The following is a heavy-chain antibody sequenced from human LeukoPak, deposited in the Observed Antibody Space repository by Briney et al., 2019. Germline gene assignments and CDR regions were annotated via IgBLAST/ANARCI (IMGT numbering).Heavy chain of an antibody. J-gene: IGHJ4*02. Sequence: PGGSLRLSCAASGFTFSSYDMTWVRQAPGKGLEWVSAITDSGGDTYHADSVKGRFTISRDNSKSTLYMQMDSLRVEDTAVYYCVKGSERSRPYYFDYWGQGTLVTVSS. CDR2: ITDSGGDT. D-gene: IGHD3-3*01. V-gene: IGHV3-23*01. CDR3: VKGSERSRPYYFDY. CDR1: GFTFSSYD.